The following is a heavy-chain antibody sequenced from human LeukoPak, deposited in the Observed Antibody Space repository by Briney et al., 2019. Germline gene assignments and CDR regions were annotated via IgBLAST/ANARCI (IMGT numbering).Heavy chain of an antibody. CDR3: AKTNEWFAEYFQH. V-gene: IGHV4-59*08. J-gene: IGHJ1*01. CDR2: IYYSGST. Sequence: SETLSLTCTVSGGSINTYYRNWIRQPPGKGLEWIGCIYYSGSTNYNPSLKSRVTISLDTSKNQFSLNLSSVTAADTALYFCAKTNEWFAEYFQHWGQGTLVTVSS. D-gene: IGHD3-3*01. CDR1: GGSINTYY.